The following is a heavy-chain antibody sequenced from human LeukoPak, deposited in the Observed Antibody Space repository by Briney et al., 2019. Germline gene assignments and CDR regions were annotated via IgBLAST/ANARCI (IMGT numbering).Heavy chain of an antibody. V-gene: IGHV4-59*12. CDR1: GGSISSYY. CDR3: AREKQGTAYYYYYYYMDV. D-gene: IGHD1-1*01. J-gene: IGHJ6*03. CDR2: IYYSGST. Sequence: SETLSLTCTVSGGSISSYYWSWIRQPPGKGLEWIGYIYYSGSTNYNPSLKSRVTISVDTSKNHFSLNLSSVTAADTAVYYCAREKQGTAYYYYYYYMDVWGRGTTVTVSS.